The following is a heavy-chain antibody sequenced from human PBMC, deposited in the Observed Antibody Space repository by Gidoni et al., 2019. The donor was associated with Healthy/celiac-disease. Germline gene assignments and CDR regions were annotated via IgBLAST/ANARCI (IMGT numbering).Heavy chain of an antibody. CDR2: INHSGST. V-gene: IGHV4-34*01. Sequence: QVQLPQWGAGLLKPSETLSLTCAVYGGSFSGYYWSWIRPPPGKGLAWIGEINHSGSTNYNPSLNRRFTISVDTSKNQFSLKLSAVTAADTAVYYCARGSRIAARETGGGPDRYYYYGMDVWGQGTTVTVSS. D-gene: IGHD6-6*01. CDR1: GGSFSGYY. J-gene: IGHJ6*02. CDR3: ARGSRIAARETGGGPDRYYYYGMDV.